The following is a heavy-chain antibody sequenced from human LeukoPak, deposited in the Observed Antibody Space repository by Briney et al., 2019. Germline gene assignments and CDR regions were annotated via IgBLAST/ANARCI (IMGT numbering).Heavy chain of an antibody. V-gene: IGHV3-23*01. CDR1: GFTFSSYA. CDR2: ISGSGGTT. D-gene: IGHD2-2*01. J-gene: IGHJ4*02. CDR3: ARDRPKEPAAATQRGY. Sequence: GGSLRLSCAASGFTFSSYAMSWVRQAPGKGLEWVSAISGSGGTTYYANSVKGRFTFSRDNSKNTLYLQMNSLRAEDTAVYYCARDRPKEPAAATQRGYWGQGTLVTVSS.